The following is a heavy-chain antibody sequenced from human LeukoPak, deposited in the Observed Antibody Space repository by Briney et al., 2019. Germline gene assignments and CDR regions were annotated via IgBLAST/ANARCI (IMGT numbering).Heavy chain of an antibody. Sequence: GGSLRLSCAASGFTFDDYAMHWVRQAPGKSLEWVSGISWNSGSIGYADSVKGRFTISRDNAKNSLYLQMNSLRAEDTALYYCAKAMGSRSGYAIDYWGQGTLVTVSS. CDR2: ISWNSGSI. D-gene: IGHD5-12*01. V-gene: IGHV3-9*01. CDR1: GFTFDDYA. J-gene: IGHJ4*02. CDR3: AKAMGSRSGYAIDY.